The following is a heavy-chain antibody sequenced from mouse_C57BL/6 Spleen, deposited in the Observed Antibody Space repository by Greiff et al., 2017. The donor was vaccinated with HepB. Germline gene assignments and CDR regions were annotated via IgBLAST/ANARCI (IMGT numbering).Heavy chain of an antibody. D-gene: IGHD1-1*01. CDR1: GFTFSSYG. CDR2: ISSGGSYT. V-gene: IGHV5-6*02. J-gene: IGHJ4*01. CDR3: ARHGYYGSSLYAMDY. Sequence: DVMLVESGGDLVKPGGSLKLSCAASGFTFSSYGMSWVRQTPDKRLEWVATISSGGSYTYYPDSVKGRFTISRDNAKNTLYLQMSRLKSEDTAMYYCARHGYYGSSLYAMDYWGQGTSVTVSS.